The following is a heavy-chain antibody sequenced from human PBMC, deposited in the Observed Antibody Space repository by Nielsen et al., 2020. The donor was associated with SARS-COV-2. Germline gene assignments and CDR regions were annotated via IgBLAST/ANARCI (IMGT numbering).Heavy chain of an antibody. CDR1: GGSLGSRNYY. Sequence: SETLSLTCTVSGGSLGSRNYYWGWIRQPPGKGLEWIGTIYYSGSVSYNPSLRSRVTISVDTSKKHFSLKLTSVTAADTAVYFCARGDIAVVPAAMFRGDDAFDIWGQGTKVRVSS. CDR3: ARGDIAVVPAAMFRGDDAFDI. J-gene: IGHJ3*02. V-gene: IGHV4-39*02. D-gene: IGHD2-2*01. CDR2: IYYSGSV.